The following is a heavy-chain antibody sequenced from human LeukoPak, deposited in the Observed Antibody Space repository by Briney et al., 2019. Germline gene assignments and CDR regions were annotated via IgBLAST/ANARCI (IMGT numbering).Heavy chain of an antibody. V-gene: IGHV4-39*07. CDR1: GGSISSSSYY. Sequence: PSETLSLTCTVSGGSISSSSYYWGWIRQPPGKGLEWIGSIYYSGSTYYNPSLKSRVTISVDTSKNQFSLKLSSVTAADTAVYYCARVDKGVRGSSWYYFDYWGQGTLVTVSS. CDR2: IYYSGST. CDR3: ARVDKGVRGSSWYYFDY. J-gene: IGHJ4*02. D-gene: IGHD6-13*01.